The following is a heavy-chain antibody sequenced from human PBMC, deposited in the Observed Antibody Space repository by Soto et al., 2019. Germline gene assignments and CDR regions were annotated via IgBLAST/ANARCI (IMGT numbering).Heavy chain of an antibody. CDR1: GFSLSSTRMA. D-gene: IGHD2-15*01. CDR3: AHIVVAGLGYYFDY. V-gene: IGHV2-5*02. J-gene: IGHJ4*02. Sequence: TLKESGPTLVKPTQTLTLTCTFSGFSLSSTRMAVGWIRQPPGKALEWLALIYWDDDKRYSPFLKSRLTITKDTSKNPVVLTMSNMVPVDTARYYCAHIVVAGLGYYFDYWGQGTLFTVSS. CDR2: IYWDDDK.